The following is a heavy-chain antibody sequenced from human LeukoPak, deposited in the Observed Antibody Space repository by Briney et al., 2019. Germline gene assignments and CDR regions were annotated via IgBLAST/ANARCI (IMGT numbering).Heavy chain of an antibody. J-gene: IGHJ6*02. CDR2: IYPGDSDT. CDR1: GYSFTSYW. CDR3: ASSGIQLWPEDVYYYYGMDV. Sequence: GESLKISCKGSGYSFTSYWIGWVRQMPGKGLEWMGIIYPGDSDTRYSPSFQGQVTISADKSISTAYLQWSSLKASDTAMYYCASSGIQLWPEDVYYYYGMDVWGQGTTVTVSS. V-gene: IGHV5-51*01. D-gene: IGHD5-18*01.